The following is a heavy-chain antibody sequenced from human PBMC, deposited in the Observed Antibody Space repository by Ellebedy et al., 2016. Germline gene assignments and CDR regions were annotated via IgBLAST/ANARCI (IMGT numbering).Heavy chain of an antibody. J-gene: IGHJ6*03. CDR3: ATVGYNWNDGYYYYMDV. Sequence: ASVKVSCKASGYTFTSYGITWVRQAPGRGLEWMGWISVYNGNAKYSQKLQGRVTMTTDISTSTAYMELRSLRSEDTAVYYCATVGYNWNDGYYYYMDVWGKGTTVTVSS. CDR1: GYTFTSYG. CDR2: ISVYNGNA. D-gene: IGHD1-1*01. V-gene: IGHV1-18*04.